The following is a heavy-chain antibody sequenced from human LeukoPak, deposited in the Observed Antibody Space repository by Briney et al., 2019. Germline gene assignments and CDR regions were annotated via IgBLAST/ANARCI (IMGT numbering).Heavy chain of an antibody. J-gene: IGHJ4*02. V-gene: IGHV3-11*03. Sequence: PGGSLRLSCATSGFTFSDYYMNWIRQAPGKGLEWVSFISSSSVNTHYADSVKGRFTISRDNAKISLYLQMSSLRGEDTAVYYCARSYYSSGSSSFGNWGQGTLVTVSS. CDR1: GFTFSDYY. D-gene: IGHD3-10*01. CDR2: ISSSSVNT. CDR3: ARSYYSSGSSSFGN.